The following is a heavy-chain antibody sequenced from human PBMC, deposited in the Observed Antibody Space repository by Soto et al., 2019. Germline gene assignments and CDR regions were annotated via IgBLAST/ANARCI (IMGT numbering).Heavy chain of an antibody. CDR2: LYYSAST. CDR1: GGSISSSSYY. V-gene: IGHV4-39*02. CDR3: AWHGTGGFRGGQYFGP. D-gene: IGHD3-10*01. J-gene: IGHJ5*02. Sequence: QLQLQESGPGLVKSSETLSLTCTLSGGSISSSSYYWGWIRQPPGKGLEWIGSLYYSASTYYNPSLRRRVTIAADTSKHHPLLKLFSVTAADTAVYYCAWHGTGGFRGGQYFGPWGHGTLVTVSS.